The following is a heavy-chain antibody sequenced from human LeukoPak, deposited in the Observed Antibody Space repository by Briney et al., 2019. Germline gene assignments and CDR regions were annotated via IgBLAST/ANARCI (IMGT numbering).Heavy chain of an antibody. J-gene: IGHJ4*02. V-gene: IGHV4-39*07. Sequence: SETLSLTCTVSGGSISSSSYYWGWIRQPPGKGPEWIGSIYYSGSTYYNPSLKSRVTISVDTSKNQFSLKLSSVTAADTAVYYCARYHRSGYYFYYFDYWGQGTLVTVSS. CDR3: ARYHRSGYYFYYFDY. CDR2: IYYSGST. CDR1: GGSISSSSYY. D-gene: IGHD3-22*01.